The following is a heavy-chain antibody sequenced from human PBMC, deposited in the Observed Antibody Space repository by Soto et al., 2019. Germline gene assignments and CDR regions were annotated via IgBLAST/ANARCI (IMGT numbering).Heavy chain of an antibody. CDR1: GFTFSSYG. Sequence: PGGSLRLSCAASGFTFSSYGMHWVRQAPGKGLEWVAVIWYDGSNKYYADSVKGRFTISRDNSKNTLHLQMNSLRAEDTAVYYCARDDSSGYYTYWGQGTLVTVSS. J-gene: IGHJ4*02. CDR3: ARDDSSGYYTY. V-gene: IGHV3-33*01. D-gene: IGHD3-22*01. CDR2: IWYDGSNK.